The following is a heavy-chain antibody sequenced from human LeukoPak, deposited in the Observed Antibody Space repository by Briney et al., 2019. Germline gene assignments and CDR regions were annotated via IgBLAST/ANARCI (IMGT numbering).Heavy chain of an antibody. CDR3: ARDTSIVGAKGGAFDI. Sequence: PSETLSLTCTVSGGSISSSSYYWGWIRQPPGKGLEWIGIISYSGSTYYNPSLKSRVTISVDTSKSQFSLKLSSVTAADTAVYYCARDTSIVGAKGGAFDIWGQGTMVTVSS. V-gene: IGHV4-39*02. CDR2: ISYSGST. CDR1: GGSISSSSYY. J-gene: IGHJ3*02. D-gene: IGHD1-26*01.